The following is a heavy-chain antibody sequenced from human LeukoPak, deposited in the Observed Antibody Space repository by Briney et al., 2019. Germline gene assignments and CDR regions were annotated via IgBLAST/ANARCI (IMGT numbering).Heavy chain of an antibody. CDR2: INADGSIT. CDR1: EFTFRNHW. V-gene: IGHV3-74*01. Sequence: GGSLRLSCAASEFTFRNHWMHWVRQAPGKGLVWVSYINADGSITTYADHVKGRFTISRDNAKNTLYLQMNSLRVEDTAVYYCARDGSLPDYWGQGTLVTVSS. CDR3: ARDGSLPDY. J-gene: IGHJ4*02.